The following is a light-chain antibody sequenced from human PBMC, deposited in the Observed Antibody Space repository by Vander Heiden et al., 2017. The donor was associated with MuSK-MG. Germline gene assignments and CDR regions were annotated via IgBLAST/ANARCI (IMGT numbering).Light chain of an antibody. V-gene: IGKV1-27*01. Sequence: IQTTHSPSSLSASVGDRVTITCRASQGISNYLTWYQQKPGKAPKLLIYAASTLQTGVPSRFSGSGSGTDFTLTISSLQPEDVATYYCQKDYSTPSTFGQGTKVEIK. CDR2: AAS. J-gene: IGKJ1*01. CDR3: QKDYSTPST. CDR1: QGISNY.